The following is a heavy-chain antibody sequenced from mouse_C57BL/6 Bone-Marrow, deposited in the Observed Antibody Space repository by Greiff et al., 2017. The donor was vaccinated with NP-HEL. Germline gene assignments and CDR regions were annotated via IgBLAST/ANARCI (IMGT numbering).Heavy chain of an antibody. CDR1: GFSLSTSGMG. V-gene: IGHV8-12*01. Sequence: QVTLKVSGPGILQPSQTLSLTCSFSGFSLSTSGMGVSWIRQPSGKGLEWLAHIYWDDDQRYNPSLKSRLTISKDTSSNQVFLKITSVDTADAATCYGARSRGLTGSGFSYWGQGTLVTVSA. CDR3: ARSRGLTGSGFSY. J-gene: IGHJ3*01. CDR2: IYWDDDQ. D-gene: IGHD4-1*01.